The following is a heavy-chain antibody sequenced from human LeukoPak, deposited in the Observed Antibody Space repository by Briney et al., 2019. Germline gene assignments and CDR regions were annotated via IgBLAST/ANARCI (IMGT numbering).Heavy chain of an antibody. CDR3: AKDRGYHDKTGYRTFDY. CDR2: ISDNGAYR. J-gene: IGHJ4*02. Sequence: PGGSLRLSCAASGFTFSTHGMTWVRQAPGKGLEWVSIISDNGAYRYYTDSVKGRFPISRDNSKNTVYMQMDSLRTDDTAIYYCAKDRGYHDKTGYRTFDYWGRGTLVTVSS. CDR1: GFTFSTHG. D-gene: IGHD3-9*01. V-gene: IGHV3-23*01.